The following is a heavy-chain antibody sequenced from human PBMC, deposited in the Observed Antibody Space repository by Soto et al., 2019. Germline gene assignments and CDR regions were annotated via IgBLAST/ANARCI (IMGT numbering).Heavy chain of an antibody. J-gene: IGHJ6*02. CDR3: VRADVVRYFSKYV. V-gene: IGHV4-30-4*01. CDR2: IYCSKIT. CDR1: GGSHTNADFY. D-gene: IGHD2-21*01. Sequence: TPSLTCTVSGGSHTNADFYWRWIPPLPGTGLEWIGYIYCSKITFYSPSLKDRVFISIDASKNQFSLKLSSVTAADTAVYYCVRADVVRYFSKYVWGQGTTVTVSS.